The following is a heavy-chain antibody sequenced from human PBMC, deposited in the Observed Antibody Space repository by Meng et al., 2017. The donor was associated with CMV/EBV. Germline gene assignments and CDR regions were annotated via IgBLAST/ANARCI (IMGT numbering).Heavy chain of an antibody. J-gene: IGHJ4*02. CDR3: VRVVRGGSYLGGDYFDY. V-gene: IGHV3-74*01. Sequence: GESLKISCAASGFTFSSYWMHWVRQAPGKGLVWVSRINSDGSSTSYADSVKGRFTISRDNAKNTLYLQMNSLRAEDTAVYYCVRVVRGGSYLGGDYFDYWGQGTLVTVSS. CDR2: INSDGSST. D-gene: IGHD1-26*01. CDR1: GFTFSSYW.